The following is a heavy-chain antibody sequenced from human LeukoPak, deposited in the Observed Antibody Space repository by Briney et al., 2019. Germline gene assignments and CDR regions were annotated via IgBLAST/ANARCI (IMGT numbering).Heavy chain of an antibody. D-gene: IGHD1-26*01. CDR1: GFTVSSNY. J-gene: IGHJ4*02. CDR3: AKCGPTIPVYYYDY. V-gene: IGHV3-53*01. Sequence: GRSLRLSCAASGFTVSSNYMSWVRQAPGKGLEWVSVIYSGGSTYYADSVKGRFTISRDNSKNTLYLQMNSLRAEGTAVYYCAKCGPTIPVYYYDYWGQGTLVTVSS. CDR2: IYSGGST.